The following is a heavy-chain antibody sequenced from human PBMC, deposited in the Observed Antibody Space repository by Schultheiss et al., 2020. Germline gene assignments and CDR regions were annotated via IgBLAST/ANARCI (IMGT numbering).Heavy chain of an antibody. D-gene: IGHD6-19*01. CDR2: INPNSGGT. J-gene: IGHJ4*02. V-gene: IGHV1-2*06. Sequence: ASVKVSCKASGYTFTGYYMHWVRQAPGQGLEWMGRINPNSGGTNYAQKFQGRVTMTRNTSISTAYMELSSLKSEDTAVYYCARGQWLGLTNPFDYWGQGTLVTVSS. CDR1: GYTFTGYY. CDR3: ARGQWLGLTNPFDY.